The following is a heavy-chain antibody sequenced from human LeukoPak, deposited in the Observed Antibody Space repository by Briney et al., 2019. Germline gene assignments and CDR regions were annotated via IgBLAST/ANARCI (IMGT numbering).Heavy chain of an antibody. J-gene: IGHJ5*01. CDR2: INANSGAT. V-gene: IGHV3-23*01. D-gene: IGHD6-19*01. Sequence: GGSLRLSCTASGFAFSFFAMSWLRQPPGKGLEWASTINANSGATSYAASVRGRFTISRDNSKNKLYLQLNSLRAEDTAVYYCAKPISGGLAVTADWFDPWGQGTLVVVSS. CDR1: GFAFSFFA. CDR3: AKPISGGLAVTADWFDP.